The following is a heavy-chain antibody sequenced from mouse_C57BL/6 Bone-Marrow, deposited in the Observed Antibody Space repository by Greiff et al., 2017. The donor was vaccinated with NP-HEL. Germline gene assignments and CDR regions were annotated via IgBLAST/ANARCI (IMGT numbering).Heavy chain of an antibody. CDR2: ISNLAYSI. Sequence: DVKLVGSGGGLVQPGGSLKLSCAASGFTFSDYGMAWVRQAPRKGPVWVAFISNLAYSIYYADTVTGRFTISRENAKNTLYLEMSSLRSEDTAMYYCARWYYGSKGNYFDYWGQGTTLTVSS. CDR3: ARWYYGSKGNYFDY. D-gene: IGHD1-1*01. CDR1: GFTFSDYG. V-gene: IGHV5-15*01. J-gene: IGHJ2*01.